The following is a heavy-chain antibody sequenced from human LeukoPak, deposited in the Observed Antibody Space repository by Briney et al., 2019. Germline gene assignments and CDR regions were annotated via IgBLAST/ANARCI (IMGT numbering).Heavy chain of an antibody. CDR3: ARELGYCSGGSCQNWFDP. D-gene: IGHD2-15*01. V-gene: IGHV1-2*02. Sequence: ASVKVSCKASGYTFTGYYMHWVRQAPGQGLEWMGWINPNSGGTNYAQKFQGRVTMTRDTSISTAYVELCRLRSDDTAVYYCARELGYCSGGSCQNWFDPWGQGTLVTVSS. CDR1: GYTFTGYY. J-gene: IGHJ5*02. CDR2: INPNSGGT.